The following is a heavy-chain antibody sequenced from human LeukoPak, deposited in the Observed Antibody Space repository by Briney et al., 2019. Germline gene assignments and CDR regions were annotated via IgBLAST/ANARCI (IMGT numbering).Heavy chain of an antibody. CDR3: ARDIYGSFDY. D-gene: IGHD2-15*01. CDR2: IYYSGST. J-gene: IGHJ4*02. V-gene: IGHV4-59*01. Sequence: WETLSLTCTVSGGSISSYYWSWIRQPPGKGLEWIGYIYYSGSTNYNPSLKSRVTISVDTSKNQFSLRLSSVTAADTAVYYCARDIYGSFDYWGQGTLVTVSS. CDR1: GGSISSYY.